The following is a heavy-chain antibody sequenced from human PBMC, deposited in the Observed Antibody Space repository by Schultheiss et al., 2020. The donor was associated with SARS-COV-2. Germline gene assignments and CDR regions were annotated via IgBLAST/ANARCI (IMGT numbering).Heavy chain of an antibody. V-gene: IGHV4-34*01. Sequence: SETLSLTCTVSGGSISSYYWGWIRQPPGKGLEWIGEINHSGRTNYNPSLKSRVTISVDTSKNQFSLKLSSVTAADTAVYYCARERLNYKDTAMAYYYYGMDVWGQGTTVTVSS. D-gene: IGHD5-18*01. CDR1: GGSISSYY. J-gene: IGHJ6*02. CDR2: INHSGRT. CDR3: ARERLNYKDTAMAYYYYGMDV.